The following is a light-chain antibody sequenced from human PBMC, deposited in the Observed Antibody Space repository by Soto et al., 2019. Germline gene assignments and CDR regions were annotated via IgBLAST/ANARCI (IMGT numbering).Light chain of an antibody. CDR2: EGS. CDR1: SSDVGSYNL. Sequence: QSALTQPASVSGSPGQSITISCTGTSSDVGSYNLVSWYQQHPGKAPKLMIYEGSERPSGVSSRFSGSKSGNTASLTISGLQAEDEADYYCCSYAGSTTLAFGGGTKVTVL. CDR3: CSYAGSTTLA. V-gene: IGLV2-23*01. J-gene: IGLJ2*01.